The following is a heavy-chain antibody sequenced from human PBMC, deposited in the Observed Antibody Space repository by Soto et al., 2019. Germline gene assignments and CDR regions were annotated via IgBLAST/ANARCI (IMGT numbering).Heavy chain of an antibody. CDR2: ISAYNGNT. CDR1: GYTFTSYG. J-gene: IGHJ6*02. V-gene: IGHV1-18*04. D-gene: IGHD5-18*01. Sequence: QVQLVQSGAEVKKPGASVKVSCKASGYTFTSYGISWVRQAPGQGLEWMGWISAYNGNTNYAQKLQGRVTMTTDTSTSTAYMELRSLRSDDTAVYYCARDLDTAMATYYYYYGMVVWGQGTTVTVSS. CDR3: ARDLDTAMATYYYYYGMVV.